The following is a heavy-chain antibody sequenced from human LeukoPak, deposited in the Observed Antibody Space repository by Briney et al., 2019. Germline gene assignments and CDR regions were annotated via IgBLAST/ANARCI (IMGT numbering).Heavy chain of an antibody. CDR2: INPNSGGT. J-gene: IGHJ5*02. CDR3: ARVFCSGGSCYATIDP. D-gene: IGHD2-15*01. Sequence: EASVKVSCKASGYTFTGYHMHWVRQAPGQGLEWMGRINPNSGGTNYAQKLQGRVTMTTDTSTSTAYMELRSLRSDDTAVYYCARVFCSGGSCYATIDPWGQGTLVTVSS. CDR1: GYTFTGYH. V-gene: IGHV1-2*06.